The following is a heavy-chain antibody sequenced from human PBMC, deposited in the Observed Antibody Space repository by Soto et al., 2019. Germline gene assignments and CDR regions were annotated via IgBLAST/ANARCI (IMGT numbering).Heavy chain of an antibody. CDR3: ARDLAAGDH. Sequence: QVQLVQSGAEVKKPGASVKVSCRTSGYTFTHYYLHWVRQAPGQGLEWLGIINPASGSTNYAQDFQGRVTFTMDTSTTTVYMQRSGLGAEATAIFYCARDLAAGDHWGQGTLVTVSS. V-gene: IGHV1-46*01. CDR2: INPASGST. D-gene: IGHD6-13*01. J-gene: IGHJ4*02. CDR1: GYTFTHYY.